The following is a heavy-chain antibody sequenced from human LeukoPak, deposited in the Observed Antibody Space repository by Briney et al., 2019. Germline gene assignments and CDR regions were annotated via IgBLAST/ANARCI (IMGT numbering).Heavy chain of an antibody. Sequence: SETLSLTCTASGGSISNSDYYWSWIRQLPGKGLEWIGSMFYSGSTHYNPSLKSRVTISVDTSKNQFSLKLSSVTAADTAVYYCARHNFGRTYLYNSNGYPQGFDPWGQGTLATVS. CDR2: MFYSGST. D-gene: IGHD3-22*01. CDR3: ARHNFGRTYLYNSNGYPQGFDP. V-gene: IGHV4-39*01. J-gene: IGHJ5*02. CDR1: GGSISNSDYY.